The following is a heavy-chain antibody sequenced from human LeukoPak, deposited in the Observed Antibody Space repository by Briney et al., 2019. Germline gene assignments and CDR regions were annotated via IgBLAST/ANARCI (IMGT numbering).Heavy chain of an antibody. CDR2: ISGSAGST. J-gene: IGHJ6*03. V-gene: IGHV3-23*01. CDR1: GFTFSSYA. Sequence: GGSLRLSCAASGFTFSSYAMSWVRQAPGKGLEWVSAISGSAGSTYYTDSVKGRFTISRDNAKNSLYLQMNSLRAEDTAVYYCARDAMITFGGVIVIPDYYYYYMDVWGKGTTVTVSS. CDR3: ARDAMITFGGVIVIPDYYYYYMDV. D-gene: IGHD3-16*02.